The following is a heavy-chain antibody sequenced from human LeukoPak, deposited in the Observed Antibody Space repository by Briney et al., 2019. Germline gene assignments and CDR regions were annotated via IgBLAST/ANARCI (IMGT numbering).Heavy chain of an antibody. V-gene: IGHV4-34*01. Sequence: SETLSLTCVVSGGSFSEYYWTWIRQSPGKGLEWIGEINHRGTTNYNPSLQSRVTISVDTSKNQFSLKMSSVTAADTAVYYCARPGATNWFDPWGQGTLVTVSS. CDR2: INHRGTT. CDR1: GGSFSEYY. J-gene: IGHJ5*02. CDR3: ARPGATNWFDP.